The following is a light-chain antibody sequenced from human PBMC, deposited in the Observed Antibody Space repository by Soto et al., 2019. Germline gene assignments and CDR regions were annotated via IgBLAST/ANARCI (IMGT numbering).Light chain of an antibody. CDR2: AAS. CDR3: QQSYSTPPT. Sequence: DLQMTQSPSSLSASVGDRVTITCRASQSISSYLNWYQQKPGKAPKLLIYAASSLQSGVPSRFRSSGSGTDFTRTLSSLQPEDFATYYCQQSYSTPPTFGQGTKVEIK. J-gene: IGKJ1*01. CDR1: QSISSY. V-gene: IGKV1-39*01.